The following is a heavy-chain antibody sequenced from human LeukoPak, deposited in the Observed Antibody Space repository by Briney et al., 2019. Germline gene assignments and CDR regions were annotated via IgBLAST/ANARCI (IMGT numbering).Heavy chain of an antibody. D-gene: IGHD2-2*01. CDR1: GFIFSDHY. Sequence: GGSLRLSCAASGFIFSDHYIDWVRQAPGKGLEWVSAISGSGGSTYYADSVKGRFTISRDNSKNTLYLQMNSLRAEDTAVYYCAKGCNSTSCPDAFDIWGQGTMVTVSS. CDR3: AKGCNSTSCPDAFDI. J-gene: IGHJ3*02. V-gene: IGHV3-23*01. CDR2: ISGSGGST.